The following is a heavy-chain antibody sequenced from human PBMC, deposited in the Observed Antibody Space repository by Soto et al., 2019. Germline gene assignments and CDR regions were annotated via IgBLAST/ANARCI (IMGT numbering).Heavy chain of an antibody. CDR2: IYYSGSA. Sequence: SETLSLTCTVSGDSVTSVGNYWSWIRQPPGKGLEWIGYIYYSGSADYNPSLGSRVTISIDTSKNQFSLKLTSVTAADTAVYYCARGVGFGYYYYHMDVWGHGTTVTVSS. J-gene: IGHJ6*02. CDR1: GDSVTSVGNY. CDR3: ARGVGFGYYYYHMDV. V-gene: IGHV4-61*08. D-gene: IGHD3-10*01.